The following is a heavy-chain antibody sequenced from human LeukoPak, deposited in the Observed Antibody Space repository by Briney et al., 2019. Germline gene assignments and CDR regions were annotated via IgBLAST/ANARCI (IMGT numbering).Heavy chain of an antibody. V-gene: IGHV1-18*04. CDR3: AKPRGSGWYDGAFDI. D-gene: IGHD6-19*01. CDR2: ISAYNGNT. Sequence: ASVKVSCKASGYTFTSYGISWVRQAPGQGLEWMGWISAYNGNTNYAQKLQGRVTMTTDTSTSTAYMELRSLRSDDTAVYYCAKPRGSGWYDGAFDIWGQGTMVTVSS. CDR1: GYTFTSYG. J-gene: IGHJ3*02.